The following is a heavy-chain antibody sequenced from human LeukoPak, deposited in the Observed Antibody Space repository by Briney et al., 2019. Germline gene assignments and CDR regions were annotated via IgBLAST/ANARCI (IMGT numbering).Heavy chain of an antibody. CDR2: INPNSGGT. J-gene: IGHJ6*03. CDR3: ARDRGSEYCSSTSCYHYYYYMDV. CDR1: GYTFTGYY. Sequence: GASVKVSCKASGYTFTGYYMHWVRQAPGQGLEWMGWINPNSGGTNYAQKFQGRVTMTRDTPISTAYMELSRLRSDDTAVYYCARDRGSEYCSSTSCYHYYYYMDVWAKGTTVTVSS. V-gene: IGHV1-2*02. D-gene: IGHD2-2*01.